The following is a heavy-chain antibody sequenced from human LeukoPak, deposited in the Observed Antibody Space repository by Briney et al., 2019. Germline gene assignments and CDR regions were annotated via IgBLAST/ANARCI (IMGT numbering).Heavy chain of an antibody. Sequence: ASVKVSCKASGYTFTSYYMHWVRQAPGQGLEWMGIINPSGGSTSYAQKFQGRVTMTRDTSTSTVYMELSCLRSEDTAVYYYARIPYYGSGTYSNPRDYWGQGTLVTVSS. J-gene: IGHJ4*02. CDR3: ARIPYYGSGTYSNPRDY. V-gene: IGHV1-46*01. D-gene: IGHD3-10*01. CDR1: GYTFTSYY. CDR2: INPSGGST.